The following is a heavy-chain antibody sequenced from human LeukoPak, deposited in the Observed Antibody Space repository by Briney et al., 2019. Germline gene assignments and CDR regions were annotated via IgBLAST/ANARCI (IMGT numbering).Heavy chain of an antibody. CDR2: INPNSSGT. V-gene: IGHV1-2*02. Sequence: GASVKVSCKASGYTFTGYYMHWVRQAPGQGLEWMGWINPNSSGTNYAQKFQGRVTMTRDTSISTAYMELSRLRSDDTAVYYCARGPVVVVPAATPIFYYYYYYMDVWGKGTTVTVSS. CDR3: ARGPVVVVPAATPIFYYYYYYMDV. D-gene: IGHD2-2*01. CDR1: GYTFTGYY. J-gene: IGHJ6*03.